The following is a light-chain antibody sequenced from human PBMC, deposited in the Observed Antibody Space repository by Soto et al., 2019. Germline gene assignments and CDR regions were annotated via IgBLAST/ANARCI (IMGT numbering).Light chain of an antibody. J-gene: IGLJ1*01. CDR3: AAWDDSLNVYV. CDR1: SSNIGSNT. CDR2: SNN. V-gene: IGLV1-44*01. Sequence: QSVLTQPPSASGTAGQRVTISCSGSSSNIGSNTVNWYQQLPGTAPKLLIYSNNQRPSGVPDRFSGSKSGTSASLAISGLQSEDEADYYCAAWDDSLNVYVFGTGTKVTVL.